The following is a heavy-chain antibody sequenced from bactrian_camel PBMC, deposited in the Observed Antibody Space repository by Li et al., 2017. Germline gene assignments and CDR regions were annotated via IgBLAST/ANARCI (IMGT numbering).Heavy chain of an antibody. CDR2: ITRIHGGT. J-gene: IGHJ4*01. Sequence: HVQLVESGGGSVQPGGSLNLSCAATGKTNVLNCMGWFRQAPGKEREGVAVITRIHGGTEYADSVKGRFTISRDNAKRMLYLRVERAKSEDTAMYFCATDGAVAPVGPLSWWSGPNYWGQGTQVTVS. D-gene: IGHD2*01. CDR3: ATDGAVAPVGPLSWWSGPNY. CDR1: GKTNVLNC. V-gene: IGHV3S54*01.